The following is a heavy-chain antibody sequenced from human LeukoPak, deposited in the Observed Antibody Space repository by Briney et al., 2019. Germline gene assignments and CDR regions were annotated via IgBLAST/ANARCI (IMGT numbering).Heavy chain of an antibody. V-gene: IGHV3-48*03. CDR2: ISTSGSTI. D-gene: IGHD2-2*01. CDR3: ARASWDAFDI. J-gene: IGHJ3*02. Sequence: GGSLRLSCAASEFTFSSYEMNWVRQAPGKGLEWTSYISTSGSTIYYADSMKGRFTISRDNAKNSLYLQMNSLRPEDTAVYYCARASWDAFDIWGQGTMVTVSS. CDR1: EFTFSSYE.